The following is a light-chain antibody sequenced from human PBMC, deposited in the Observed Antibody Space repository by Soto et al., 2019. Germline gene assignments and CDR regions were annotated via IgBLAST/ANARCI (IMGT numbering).Light chain of an antibody. CDR1: SSDVGGYNY. V-gene: IGLV2-14*03. CDR2: DVS. Sequence: QSALTQPASVSGSPGQSITISCTGTSSDVGGYNYVSWFQQHPGKVPKLMIYDVSNRPSGVSNRFSGSKSGKTASLTISGLQAEDEADYYCSSYTTISTYVFGTGTKVTVL. J-gene: IGLJ1*01. CDR3: SSYTTISTYV.